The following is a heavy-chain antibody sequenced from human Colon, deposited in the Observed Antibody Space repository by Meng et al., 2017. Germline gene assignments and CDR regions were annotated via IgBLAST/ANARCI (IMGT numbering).Heavy chain of an antibody. CDR3: ARVGLGSYYYYAMDV. D-gene: IGHD3-16*01. V-gene: IGHV1-18*01. J-gene: IGHJ6*02. CDR1: GYTFPCYG. Sequence: ASVKDSCMASGYTFPCYGIRWVRQAPGQGLEWMGWIRAFNCNTNYAQKLQGRATMTTDTSTRTAYMELRSLRSDDTAVYYCARVGLGSYYYYAMDVWGQGTTVTVSS. CDR2: IRAFNCNT.